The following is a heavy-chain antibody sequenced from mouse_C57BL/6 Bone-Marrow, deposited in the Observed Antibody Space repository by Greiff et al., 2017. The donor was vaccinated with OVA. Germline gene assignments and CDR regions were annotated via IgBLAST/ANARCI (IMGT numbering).Heavy chain of an antibody. Sequence: EVKVEESGAELVRPGASVKLSCTASGFNIKDDYMHWVKQRPEQGLEWIGWIDPENGDTEYASKFQGKATITADTSSNTAYLQLSSLTSEDTAVYYCTTGITTVVAPPLLYYWGQGTTLTVSS. CDR2: IDPENGDT. J-gene: IGHJ2*01. CDR3: TTGITTVVAPPLLYY. V-gene: IGHV14-4*01. CDR1: GFNIKDDY. D-gene: IGHD1-1*01.